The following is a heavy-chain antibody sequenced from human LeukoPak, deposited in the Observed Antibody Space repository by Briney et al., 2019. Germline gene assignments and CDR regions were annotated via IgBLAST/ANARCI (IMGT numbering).Heavy chain of an antibody. CDR2: INSDGSST. CDR3: ARARWYSFDY. V-gene: IGHV3-74*01. D-gene: IGHD5-24*01. CDR1: GFTFSGHW. Sequence: GGSLRLSCAVSGFTFSGHWMFWVRQAPGKGLVWVSSINSDGSSTGYTDSVKGRFTISRDNAKNTLYLQMNSLRAEDTAVYYCARARWYSFDYWGPGTLVTVSP. J-gene: IGHJ4*02.